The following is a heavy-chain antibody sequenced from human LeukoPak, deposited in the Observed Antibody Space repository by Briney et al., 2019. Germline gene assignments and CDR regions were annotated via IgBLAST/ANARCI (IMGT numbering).Heavy chain of an antibody. Sequence: PGGSLRLSCEASGFTFISYGMSWVRQTPGKGRDGVSGISGSGSSTYYADSVKGRFTISRDNSKNTLYLQMNSLRAEDTAVYYCAKQCSGGNCYVYWGQGTVVTVSS. J-gene: IGHJ4*02. V-gene: IGHV3-23*01. CDR2: ISGSGSST. CDR1: GFTFISYG. D-gene: IGHD2-15*01. CDR3: AKQCSGGNCYVY.